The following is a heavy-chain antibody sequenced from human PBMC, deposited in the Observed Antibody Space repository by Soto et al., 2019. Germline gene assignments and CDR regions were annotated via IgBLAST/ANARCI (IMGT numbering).Heavy chain of an antibody. CDR2: ISYDGSNK. Sequence: LRLSCAASGFTFSSYCMHWVRQAPGKGLEWVAVISYDGSNKYYADSVKGRFTISRDNSKNTLYLQMNSLRAEDTAVYYCAKEGVQWLVLSFDYWGQGTLVTVSS. CDR1: GFTFSSYC. J-gene: IGHJ4*02. CDR3: AKEGVQWLVLSFDY. D-gene: IGHD6-19*01. V-gene: IGHV3-30*18.